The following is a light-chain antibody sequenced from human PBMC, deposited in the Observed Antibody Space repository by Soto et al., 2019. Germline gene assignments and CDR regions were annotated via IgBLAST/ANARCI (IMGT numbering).Light chain of an antibody. CDR3: HQRNK. Sequence: EVVLTQSPATLSLAPGERATLSCRASQFLSSYLAWYQQKPGQPPRLLIYDTSNGATGIPARFSGSRSGTDFTLTISSLEPEDFGVYFCHQRNKFGQGTRLEI. CDR2: DTS. V-gene: IGKV3-11*01. CDR1: QFLSSY. J-gene: IGKJ5*01.